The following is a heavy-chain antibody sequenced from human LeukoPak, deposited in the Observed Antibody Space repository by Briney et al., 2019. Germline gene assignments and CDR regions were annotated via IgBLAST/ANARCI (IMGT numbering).Heavy chain of an antibody. D-gene: IGHD3-16*01. CDR1: GFTFSSYG. CDR3: ARAGLGGVTRPVDY. J-gene: IGHJ4*02. V-gene: IGHV4-34*01. Sequence: GSLRLSCAASGFTFSSYGMHWVRQPPGKGLEWIGEINHSGGTNYNPSLKSRVTISVDTSKNQFSLKLSSVTAADTAVYYCARAGLGGVTRPVDYWGQGTLVTVSS. CDR2: INHSGGT.